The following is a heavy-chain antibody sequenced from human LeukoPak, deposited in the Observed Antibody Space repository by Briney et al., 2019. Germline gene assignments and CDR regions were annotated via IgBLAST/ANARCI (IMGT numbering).Heavy chain of an antibody. Sequence: PSETLSPTCTVSGGSISSYYWSWIRQPPGKGLEWIGYIYYSGSTNYNPSLKSRVTISVDTSKNQFSLKLSSVTAADTAVYYCARHPRRITMVRGVTPPDYWGQGTLVTVSS. D-gene: IGHD3-10*01. CDR2: IYYSGST. CDR3: ARHPRRITMVRGVTPPDY. CDR1: GGSISSYY. J-gene: IGHJ4*02. V-gene: IGHV4-59*08.